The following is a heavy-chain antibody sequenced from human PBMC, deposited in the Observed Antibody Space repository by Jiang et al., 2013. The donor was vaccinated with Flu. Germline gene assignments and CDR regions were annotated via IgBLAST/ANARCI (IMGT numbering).Heavy chain of an antibody. CDR2: INPSGGST. CDR3: ARGYGDFDY. J-gene: IGHJ4*02. V-gene: IGHV1-46*03. D-gene: IGHD1-14*01. Sequence: RQAPGQGLEWMGIINPSGGSTNYAQKFQGRVTMTRDTSTSTVYMELSSLRSEDTAVYYCARGYGDFDYWGQGTLVTVSS.